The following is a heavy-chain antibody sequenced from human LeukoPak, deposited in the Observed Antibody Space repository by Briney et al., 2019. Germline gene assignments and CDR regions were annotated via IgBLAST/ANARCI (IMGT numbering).Heavy chain of an antibody. CDR3: ARDLRQQLKNDAFDI. J-gene: IGHJ3*02. Sequence: SETLSLTCTVSGVSMSAYQWSWVRQSPEKGLEWIGCINTKGETSYNPSLKSRVTTSVDTSKSQFSLRLTSVTAADTAVYYCARDLRQQLKNDAFDIWGQGTMVTVSS. V-gene: IGHV4-4*09. D-gene: IGHD6-13*01. CDR1: GVSMSAYQ. CDR2: INTKGET.